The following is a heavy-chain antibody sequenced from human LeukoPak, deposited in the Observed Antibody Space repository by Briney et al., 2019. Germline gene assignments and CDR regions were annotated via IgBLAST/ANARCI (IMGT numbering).Heavy chain of an antibody. CDR3: AKDTSYSSGWSEFDP. CDR2: IRYDGNNK. D-gene: IGHD6-19*01. V-gene: IGHV3-30*02. CDR1: GFTFSSYG. J-gene: IGHJ5*02. Sequence: GGSLRLSCAASGFTFSSYGMHWVRQAPGKGLEWVSFIRYDGNNKFYADSVKGRFTISRDNSKNTLYLQMNSLRAEDTALYYCAKDTSYSSGWSEFDPWGQGTLVIVSS.